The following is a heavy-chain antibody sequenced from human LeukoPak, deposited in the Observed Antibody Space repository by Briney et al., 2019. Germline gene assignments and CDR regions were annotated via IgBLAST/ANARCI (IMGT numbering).Heavy chain of an antibody. Sequence: GGSLRLSCAASGFTFSNYGMHWVRQAPGKGLEWVAVIWYDGSEKYYADSVKGRFTISRDNSKNTLYLQMNSLRAEDTAVYYCARDLGSGTQATWLDPWGQGTLVTVSS. V-gene: IGHV3-33*01. J-gene: IGHJ5*02. CDR3: ARDLGSGTQATWLDP. D-gene: IGHD1-26*01. CDR2: IWYDGSEK. CDR1: GFTFSNYG.